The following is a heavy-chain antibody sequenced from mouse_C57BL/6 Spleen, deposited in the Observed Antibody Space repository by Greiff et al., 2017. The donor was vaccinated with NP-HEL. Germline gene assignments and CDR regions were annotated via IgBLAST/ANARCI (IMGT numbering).Heavy chain of an antibody. CDR1: GFTFSSYA. V-gene: IGHV5-4*01. J-gene: IGHJ2*01. CDR2: ISDGGSYT. D-gene: IGHD2-4*01. CDR3: ARDHYYDYSDD. Sequence: EVHLVESGGGLVKPGGSLKLSCAASGFTFSSYAMSWVRQTPEKRLEWVATISDGGSYTYYPDNVKGRFTLSRDNAKNNLYLQMSQLKSEDTAMYYCARDHYYDYSDDWGKGTTLTGSS.